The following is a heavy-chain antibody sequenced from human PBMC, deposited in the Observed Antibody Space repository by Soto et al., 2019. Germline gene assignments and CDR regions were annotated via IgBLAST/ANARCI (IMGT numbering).Heavy chain of an antibody. J-gene: IGHJ4*02. CDR3: ARYRREAVAGYTLDN. Sequence: TSATLYITCTVSGGSISSNYGTWIRQPPGKGLEWIGYVYNIVITNYNPSLKSRVTISEDTSKSQFSLKVNSMTAADTAVYYCARYRREAVAGYTLDNWGQGILVTVSS. CDR2: VYNIVIT. CDR1: GGSISSNY. V-gene: IGHV4-59*01. D-gene: IGHD6-13*01.